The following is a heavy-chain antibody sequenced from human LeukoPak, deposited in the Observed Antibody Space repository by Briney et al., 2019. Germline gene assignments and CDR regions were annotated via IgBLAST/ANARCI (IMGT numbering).Heavy chain of an antibody. CDR3: ARGCSAGTPHNWFDP. D-gene: IGHD6-13*01. V-gene: IGHV4-59*01. Sequence: SETLSLTCTVSGASISSYYWSWIRQPPGKGLEWIGYIFHSGSTNYNPSLKSRVTISVDTSKNQFSLKLSSVTAADTAVYYCARGCSAGTPHNWFDPWGQGTLVTVSS. CDR1: GASISSYY. J-gene: IGHJ5*02. CDR2: IFHSGST.